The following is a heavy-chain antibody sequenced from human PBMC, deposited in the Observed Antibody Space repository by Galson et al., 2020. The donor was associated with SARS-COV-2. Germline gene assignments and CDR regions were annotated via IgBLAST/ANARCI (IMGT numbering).Heavy chain of an antibody. J-gene: IGHJ4*02. CDR2: IYHNGIT. CDR1: GGSFSGYY. D-gene: IGHD3-10*01. V-gene: IGHV4-34*01. Sequence: SETLSLTCAVYGGSFSGYYWSWIRQPPGKGLEWIGYIYHNGITYYNPSLESRVTMSLDRSRNQFSLNLSSVTAADTAVYYCAGSHYFGSGSYEDHWGQGTLVTVSS. CDR3: AGSHYFGSGSYEDH.